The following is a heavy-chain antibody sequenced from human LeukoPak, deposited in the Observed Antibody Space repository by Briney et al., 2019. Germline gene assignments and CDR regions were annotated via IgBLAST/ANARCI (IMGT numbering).Heavy chain of an antibody. J-gene: IGHJ4*02. D-gene: IGHD2-15*01. CDR3: ASEIVVVVAATDDGDDY. CDR2: ISGSGGST. Sequence: PGGSLRLSCAASGFTFSSYAMSWVRQAPGKGLEWVSAISGSGGSTYYADSVKGRFNISRDNSKNTLYLQMNSLRAEDTAVYYCASEIVVVVAATDDGDDYWGQGTLVTVSS. CDR1: GFTFSSYA. V-gene: IGHV3-23*01.